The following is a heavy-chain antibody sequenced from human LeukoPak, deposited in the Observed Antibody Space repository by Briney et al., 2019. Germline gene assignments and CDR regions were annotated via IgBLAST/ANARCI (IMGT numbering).Heavy chain of an antibody. CDR3: ARTGSAGPSGGFDP. D-gene: IGHD1-26*01. J-gene: IGHJ5*02. V-gene: IGHV1-8*01. Sequence: VASVKVSCRASGYTFTSYDINWVRQAAGQGLEWMGWMNPNSGNTGYAQKFQGRVTMTRNTSISTAYMELSSLRSEDTAVYYCARTGSAGPSGGFDPWGQGTLVTVSS. CDR2: MNPNSGNT. CDR1: GYTFTSYD.